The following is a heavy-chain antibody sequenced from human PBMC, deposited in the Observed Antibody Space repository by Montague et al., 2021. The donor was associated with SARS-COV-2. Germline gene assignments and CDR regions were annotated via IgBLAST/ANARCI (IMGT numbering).Heavy chain of an antibody. V-gene: IGHV4-4*07. CDR3: ARGVVVAPSVVDY. CDR2: IYDSGST. D-gene: IGHD2-21*01. Sequence: SETLSLTCTVSGGSISSYFWNWIRQPPGKGLEWIGCIYDSGSTNYNPSLESRVTMSVDTSKKQFSLKVNSVTAADTAVYYCARGVVVAPSVVDYWGQGTLVTVSS. J-gene: IGHJ4*02. CDR1: GGSISSYF.